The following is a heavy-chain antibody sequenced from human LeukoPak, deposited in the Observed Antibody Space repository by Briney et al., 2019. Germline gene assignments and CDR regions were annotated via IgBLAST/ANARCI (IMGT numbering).Heavy chain of an antibody. CDR2: IYYSGST. V-gene: IGHV4-31*03. CDR1: GGSISSGGYY. J-gene: IGHJ4*02. CDR3: ARAGYSSGWYVPGSERTGSYFDY. D-gene: IGHD6-19*01. Sequence: PSETLSLTCTVSGGSISSGGYYWSWIRQHPGKGLEWIGYIYYSGSTYYNPSLKSRVTISVDTSKNQFSLKLSSVTAADTAVYYCARAGYSSGWYVPGSERTGSYFDYWGQGTLVTVSS.